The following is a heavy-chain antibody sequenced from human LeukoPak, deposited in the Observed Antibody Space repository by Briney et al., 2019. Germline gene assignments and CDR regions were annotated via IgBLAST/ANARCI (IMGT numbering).Heavy chain of an antibody. CDR2: ISSGSGHT. Sequence: PGRSLRLSCAASGFTFSSYGMHWVRQAPGKGLEWVSYISSGSGHTNYADSLKGRFTISRDNAQNSLFLQMNSLRAEDTAVYYCARGVVIDIWGQGTMVTVSS. CDR1: GFTFSSYG. CDR3: ARGVVIDI. D-gene: IGHD3-22*01. J-gene: IGHJ3*02. V-gene: IGHV3-21*05.